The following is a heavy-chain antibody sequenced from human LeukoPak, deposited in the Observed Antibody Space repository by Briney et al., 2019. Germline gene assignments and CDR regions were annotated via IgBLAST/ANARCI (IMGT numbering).Heavy chain of an antibody. CDR1: GGSISSSY. V-gene: IGHV4-59*01. J-gene: IGHJ3*02. Sequence: PSETLSLTCTVSGGSISSSYWSWIRQPPGRGLEWIGYTSHSGSTNYKPSLKSRVSISVDTSKNQFSLKLTSVTAADTAMYYCARGYYAARGDSNAFDIWGQGTMVTVSS. CDR3: ARGYYAARGDSNAFDI. D-gene: IGHD4/OR15-4a*01. CDR2: TSHSGST.